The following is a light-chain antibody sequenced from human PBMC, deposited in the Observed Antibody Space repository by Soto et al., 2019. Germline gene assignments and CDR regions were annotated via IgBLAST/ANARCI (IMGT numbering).Light chain of an antibody. J-gene: IGLJ1*01. Sequence: QSALTQPASVSGSPGQSVTISCTGTSSDVGTYNYVSWYQHHPGKAPKLMIYDVSKRPSGVPDRFSGSKSGYTASLTISGLQAEDEADYYCCSYAGSSVYVFGTGTKVTVL. CDR2: DVS. CDR1: SSDVGTYNY. CDR3: CSYAGSSVYV. V-gene: IGLV2-11*01.